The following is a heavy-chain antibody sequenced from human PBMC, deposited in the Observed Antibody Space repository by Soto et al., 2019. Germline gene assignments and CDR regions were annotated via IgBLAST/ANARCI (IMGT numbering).Heavy chain of an antibody. J-gene: IGHJ6*02. D-gene: IGHD7-27*01. V-gene: IGHV4-4*07. Sequence: SATQSVTCTGSGGSISTYYWSWIRQPAGKGLEWIGRIYTSGSTNYNPSLKSRVTMSLDTSKNQFSLKLSSVTAADTAVYYCARDLTYYYGMDVWGQGTTVTVS. CDR2: IYTSGST. CDR3: ARDLTYYYGMDV. CDR1: GGSISTYY.